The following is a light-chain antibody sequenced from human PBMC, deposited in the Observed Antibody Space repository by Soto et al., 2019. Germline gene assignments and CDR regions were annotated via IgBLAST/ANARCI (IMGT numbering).Light chain of an antibody. CDR1: QSVYSSY. Sequence: EIMLTQSPGTLSLSPGERATLSCRASQSVYSSYLAWYQQKPGQAPRLLIYGASTRATGIPARFSGSGSGTEFTLTISSLQSEDFAAYYCQQYNNWPLITFGQGTKVDIK. CDR2: GAS. CDR3: QQYNNWPLIT. J-gene: IGKJ1*01. V-gene: IGKV3-15*01.